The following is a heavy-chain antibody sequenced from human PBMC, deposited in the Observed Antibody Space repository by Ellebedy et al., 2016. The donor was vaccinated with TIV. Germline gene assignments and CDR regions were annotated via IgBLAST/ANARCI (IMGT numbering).Heavy chain of an antibody. CDR2: IFSNDEK. J-gene: IGHJ4*02. V-gene: IGHV2-26*01. D-gene: IGHD5-12*01. CDR1: GFSFTTSGVG. Sequence: SGPTLVKPTQTLTLTCTFSGFSFTTSGVGVGWIRQPPGKALEWLAHIFSNDEKSYSTSLKSRLTISKDTSKSQVVLTMTNMDPVDTATYYCARILVDRGYLRPDYWGLGTLVTVSS. CDR3: ARILVDRGYLRPDY.